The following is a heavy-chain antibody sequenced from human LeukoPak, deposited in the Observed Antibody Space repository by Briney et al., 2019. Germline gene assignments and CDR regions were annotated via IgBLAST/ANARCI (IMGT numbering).Heavy chain of an antibody. Sequence: GGSLRLSCAASGFTFSYFYMSWIRQAPGKGLEWVSYISVDGNTIYYADSVKGRFTISRDNAKSSLYLQMNSLRAEDTAVYYCARHYGDSPPYFDYWGQGTLVTVSS. D-gene: IGHD4-17*01. V-gene: IGHV3-11*04. CDR3: ARHYGDSPPYFDY. CDR1: GFTFSYFY. CDR2: ISVDGNTI. J-gene: IGHJ4*02.